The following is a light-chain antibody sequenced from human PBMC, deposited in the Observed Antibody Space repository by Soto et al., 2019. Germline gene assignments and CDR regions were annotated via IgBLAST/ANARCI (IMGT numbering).Light chain of an antibody. CDR2: KAS. CDR1: YKIDNW. V-gene: IGKV1-5*03. Sequence: DIQMTPSPSSLSASVGDRVTITCRASYKIDNWLAWFQQKPGKAPKLLLYKASTVESGVPSRFSGSGSGTEVTLTSRCLQTDDFSSCDGLHYRTYPLTFGGGTRVDI. J-gene: IGKJ4*01. CDR3: LHYRTYPLT.